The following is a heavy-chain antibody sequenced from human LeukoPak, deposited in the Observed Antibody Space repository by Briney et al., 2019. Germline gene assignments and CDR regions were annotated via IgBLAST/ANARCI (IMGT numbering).Heavy chain of an antibody. V-gene: IGHV3-7*01. CDR2: IKQDGSEK. Sequence: PGGSLRLSCAASGFTFSSYWMSWVRQAPGKGLEWVANIKQDGSEKYYVDSVKGRFTISRDNAKNSLYLQMNSLRAEDTAVYYFAREIGVYPLDYWARGPLVTVSS. CDR3: AREIGVYPLDY. D-gene: IGHD3-16*01. J-gene: IGHJ4*02. CDR1: GFTFSSYW.